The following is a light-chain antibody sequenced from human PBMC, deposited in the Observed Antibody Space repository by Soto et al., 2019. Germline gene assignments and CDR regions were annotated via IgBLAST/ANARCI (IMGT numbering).Light chain of an antibody. CDR1: SSDVGAYIY. CDR3: ASYSDSDTKV. CDR2: EVN. J-gene: IGLJ1*01. V-gene: IGLV2-14*03. Sequence: QSALTQPASVSGSPGQSITISCGGTSSDVGAYIYVSWYQQYPGKAPKLIIYEVNNRPSGVSGRFSGSKSDTMAYLTISGLQAEDEADHYCASYSDSDTKVFGTGTKVTVL.